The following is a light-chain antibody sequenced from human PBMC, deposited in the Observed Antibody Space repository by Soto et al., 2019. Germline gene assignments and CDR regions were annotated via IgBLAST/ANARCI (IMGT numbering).Light chain of an antibody. J-gene: IGKJ4*01. CDR3: QHRASLHP. CDR2: DAS. Sequence: EIVLTQSPVTQSLSPGQTATLSCRASQPITRYLAWYQQKPGQAPRLLIYDASTRATGTPARFSGSGSGTGFTLTISSLEPEDAAVYYCQHRASLHPFGGGSTVEIK. CDR1: QPITRY. V-gene: IGKV3-11*01.